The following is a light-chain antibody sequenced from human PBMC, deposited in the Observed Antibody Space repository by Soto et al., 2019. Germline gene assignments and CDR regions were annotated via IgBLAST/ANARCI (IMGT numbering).Light chain of an antibody. J-gene: IGKJ1*01. V-gene: IGKV3-15*01. CDR1: QSVSSN. CDR3: QQYNSYR. Sequence: EIVMTQSPATLSVSPGERATLSCRASQSVSSNLAWYQQKPGQAPRLLIYGASTRATGIPARFSGSGSGTEFTLTISSLQPDDFATYYCQQYNSYRFGQGTKVDIK. CDR2: GAS.